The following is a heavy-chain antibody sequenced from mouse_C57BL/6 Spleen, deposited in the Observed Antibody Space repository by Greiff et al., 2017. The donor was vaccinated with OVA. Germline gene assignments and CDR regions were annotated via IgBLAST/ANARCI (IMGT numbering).Heavy chain of an antibody. V-gene: IGHV5-16*01. CDR1: GFTFSDSY. CDR2: INYDGSSN. J-gene: IGHJ2*01. D-gene: IGHD1-1*01. CDR3: ARAPYGIIYGG. Sequence: EVQRVESEGGLVQPGSSMKLPCTASGFTFSDSYMAWVSHVPEKGLEWVAHINYDGSSNYYLDSLKSRFIISRDNAKNILYLQMSSLKSEDTASYYGARAPYGIIYGGWGQFTTLTVSS.